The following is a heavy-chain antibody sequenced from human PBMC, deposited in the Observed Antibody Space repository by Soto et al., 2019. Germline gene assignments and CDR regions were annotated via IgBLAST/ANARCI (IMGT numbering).Heavy chain of an antibody. CDR3: AKSLRTTVTTGFWFDP. CDR2: ISGSGHIT. V-gene: IGHV3-23*01. D-gene: IGHD4-17*01. J-gene: IGHJ5*02. CDR1: GFTISTYA. Sequence: EVQLLESGGGLVQPGGSLRLSCAASGFTISTYAMSWVRQAPGKGLERVSGISGSGHITYYADSVKGRFTISRDISKNTLYLQMSSLRAEDTAVYHCAKSLRTTVTTGFWFDPWGQGTLVTVSS.